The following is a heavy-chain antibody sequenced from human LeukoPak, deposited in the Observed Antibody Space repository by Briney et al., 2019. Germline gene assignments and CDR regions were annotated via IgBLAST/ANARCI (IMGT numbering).Heavy chain of an antibody. V-gene: IGHV4-31*03. CDR3: ARGLLVVPAAIRVRNWFDP. D-gene: IGHD2-2*01. Sequence: KPSQTLSLTCTVSGGSISSGGYYWSWIRQHPGKGLEWIGYIYYSGSTYYNPSLKSRVTISVDTSKNQFSLKLSSVTAADTAVYYCARGLLVVPAAIRVRNWFDPWGQGTLVTVSS. CDR1: GGSISSGGYY. J-gene: IGHJ5*02. CDR2: IYYSGST.